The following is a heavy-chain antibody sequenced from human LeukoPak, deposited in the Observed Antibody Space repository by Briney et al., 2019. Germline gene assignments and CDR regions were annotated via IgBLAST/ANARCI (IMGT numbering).Heavy chain of an antibody. J-gene: IGHJ4*02. CDR1: GYTFTGHY. D-gene: IGHD2-15*01. CDR3: ARPRYCSGGSCYQGIGY. CDR2: INPNSGGT. Sequence: ASVKVSRKASGYTFTGHYMHWVRQAPGQGLEWMGWINPNSGGTNYAQKFQGRVTMTRDTSISTAYMELSRLRSDDTAVYYCARPRYCSGGSCYQGIGYWGQGTLVTVSS. V-gene: IGHV1-2*02.